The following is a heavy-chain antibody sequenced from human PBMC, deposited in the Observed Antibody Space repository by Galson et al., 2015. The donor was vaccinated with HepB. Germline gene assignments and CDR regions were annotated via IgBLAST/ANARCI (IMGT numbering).Heavy chain of an antibody. J-gene: IGHJ5*02. D-gene: IGHD2-2*01. CDR2: IYPGDSDT. CDR3: ARSDCTTTGGYVNLTNWFDP. Sequence: PGKGLEWMGIIYPGDSDTRYSPSFQGQVTISADESTSTAYLQWSSLKASNTAMYYCARSDCTTTGGYVNLTNWFDPWGQGTLVTVSS. V-gene: IGHV5-51*01.